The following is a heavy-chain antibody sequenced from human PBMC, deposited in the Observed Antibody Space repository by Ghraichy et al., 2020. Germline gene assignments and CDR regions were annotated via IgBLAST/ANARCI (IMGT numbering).Heavy chain of an antibody. V-gene: IGHV3-23*01. J-gene: IGHJ6*03. D-gene: IGHD3-10*01. CDR3: AKDRGHPDNNYHINV. CDR2: IINRGDAS. CDR1: GFTFNNYA. Sequence: GGSLRLSCEASGFTFNNYAMTWVRQAPGKGLEWVSTIINRGDASYHADAVRGRFTTSRDNSKNTLFLQMNSLRVGDTAIYYCAKDRGHPDNNYHINVWGNGNTVTVYS.